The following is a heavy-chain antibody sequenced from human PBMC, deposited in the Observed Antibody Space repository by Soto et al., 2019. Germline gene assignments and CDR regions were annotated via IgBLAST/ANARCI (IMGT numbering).Heavy chain of an antibody. CDR1: GFTFSSYA. CDR2: IHSDGSST. D-gene: IGHD6-25*01. J-gene: IGHJ4*02. CDR3: ARGGPGNLDY. V-gene: IGHV3-74*01. Sequence: PGGSLRLSCAASGFTFSSYAMSWVRQAPGKGLDWVSGIHSDGSSTTYADSVKGRFTISRDNTKNALYVQMNSLRVEDTGVYYCARGGPGNLDYWGQGALVTVSS.